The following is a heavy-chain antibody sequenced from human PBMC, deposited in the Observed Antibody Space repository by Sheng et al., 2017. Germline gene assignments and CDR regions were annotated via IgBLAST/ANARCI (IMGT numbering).Heavy chain of an antibody. CDR3: ARDRFTLTTLHFYG. D-gene: IGHD3-16*02. CDR2: ISYDGTYT. Sequence: QVQLVESGGGVVQPGRSLRLSCAASGFTFSHYGMHWVRQAPGRGLEWVAVISYDGTYTYYGDSLKGRFTISRDNSKNTLSLQMSSLRVEDTAVYYCARDRFTLTTLHFYG. J-gene: IGHJ6*01. V-gene: IGHV3-30*03. CDR1: GFTFSHYG.